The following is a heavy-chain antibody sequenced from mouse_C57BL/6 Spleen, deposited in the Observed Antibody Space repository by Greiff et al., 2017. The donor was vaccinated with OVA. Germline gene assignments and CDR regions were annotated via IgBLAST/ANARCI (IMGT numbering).Heavy chain of an antibody. CDR1: GYSITSGYY. J-gene: IGHJ4*01. CDR3: ARVGLYDGYYYAMDY. CDR2: ISYDGSN. V-gene: IGHV3-6*01. D-gene: IGHD2-3*01. Sequence: EVKLMESGPGLVKPSQSLSLTCSVTGYSITSGYYWNWIRQFPGNKLEWMGYISYDGSNNYNPSLKNRISITRDTSKNQFFLKLNSVTTEDTATYYCARVGLYDGYYYAMDYWGQGTSVTVSS.